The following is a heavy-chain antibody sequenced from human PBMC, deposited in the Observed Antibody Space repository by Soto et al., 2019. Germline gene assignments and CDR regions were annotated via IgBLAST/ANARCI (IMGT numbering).Heavy chain of an antibody. CDR1: GYTFTGYY. J-gene: IGHJ5*02. CDR2: INPNSGGT. V-gene: IGHV1-2*04. Sequence: ASVKVSCKASGYTFTGYYMHWVRQAPGQGLEWMGWINPNSGGTNYAQKFQGWVTMTRDTSISTAYMELSRLRSDDTAVYYCAREMYYYDSSASWFDPWGQGTLVTVSS. CDR3: AREMYYYDSSASWFDP. D-gene: IGHD3-22*01.